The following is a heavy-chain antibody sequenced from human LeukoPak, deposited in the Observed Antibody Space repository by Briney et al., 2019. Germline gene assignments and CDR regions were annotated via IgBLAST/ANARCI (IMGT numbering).Heavy chain of an antibody. CDR1: GFTFGDYA. J-gene: IGHJ4*02. CDR3: TRAPDTERDYYDSSGYYYVY. V-gene: IGHV3-49*03. Sequence: GGSLRLSCTASGFTFGDYAMSWFRQAPGKGLEWVGFIRSKAYGCTTEYAASVKGRFTISRDDSKSIAYLQMNSLKTEDTAVYYCTRAPDTERDYYDSSGYYYVYWGQGTLVTVSS. D-gene: IGHD3-22*01. CDR2: IRSKAYGCTT.